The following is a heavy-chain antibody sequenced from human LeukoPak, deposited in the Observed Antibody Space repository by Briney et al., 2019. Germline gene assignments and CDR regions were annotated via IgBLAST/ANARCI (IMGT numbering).Heavy chain of an antibody. CDR2: INPNSGGT. D-gene: IGHD1-26*01. Sequence: ASVKVSRKASGYTFTSYGISWVRQAPGQGLEWMGWINPNSGGTNYAQKFQGRVTMTRDTSISTAYMELSRLRSDDTAVYYCARDLVSGSYHDYWGQGTLVTVSS. CDR3: ARDLVSGSYHDY. V-gene: IGHV1-2*02. J-gene: IGHJ4*02. CDR1: GYTFTSYG.